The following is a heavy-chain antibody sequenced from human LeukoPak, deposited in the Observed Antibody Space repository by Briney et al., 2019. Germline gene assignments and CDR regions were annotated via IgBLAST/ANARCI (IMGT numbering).Heavy chain of an antibody. CDR2: IYYSGST. Sequence: SETLSLTCAVYGGSFSGYYWSWIRQPPGKGLEWIGYIYYSGSTNYNPSLKSRVTISVDTSKNQFSLKLSSVTAADTAVYYCAVGLCSSTSCYTYSYYYGMDVWGQGTTVTVSS. J-gene: IGHJ6*02. CDR1: GGSFSGYY. V-gene: IGHV4-59*08. D-gene: IGHD2-2*02. CDR3: AVGLCSSTSCYTYSYYYGMDV.